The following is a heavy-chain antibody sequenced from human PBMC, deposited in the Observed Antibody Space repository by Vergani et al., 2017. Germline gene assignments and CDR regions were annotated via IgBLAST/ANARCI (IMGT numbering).Heavy chain of an antibody. J-gene: IGHJ5*02. D-gene: IGHD2-21*01. V-gene: IGHV4-4*07. CDR3: AGGNCGVNCPKYNWLAP. Sequence: QVQLQESGPGLVKPSETLSLTCTVSGGSMSDFYWTWIRQPAGRGLEWIGRIYPNGNGNYNESLRSRLTMSIDTSRSQFSLSLSSVTAADTAVYYCAGGNCGVNCPKYNWLAPWGRGILVTVSS. CDR1: GGSMSDFY. CDR2: IYPNGNG.